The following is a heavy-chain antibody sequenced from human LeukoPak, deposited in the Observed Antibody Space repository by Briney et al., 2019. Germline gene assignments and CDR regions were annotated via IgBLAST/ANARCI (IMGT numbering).Heavy chain of an antibody. J-gene: IGHJ4*02. Sequence: GASVKVSCRAFGYTFKDFFMHWVRQAPGQGLEWMGWINTHSGETKYGQKFLGRVTMARDTSISTAYVKLARLTSDDTAVYYCARDLKFDGSGYYSPHFDYWGQGTLVTVSS. CDR1: GYTFKDFF. D-gene: IGHD3-3*01. CDR2: INTHSGET. CDR3: ARDLKFDGSGYYSPHFDY. V-gene: IGHV1-2*02.